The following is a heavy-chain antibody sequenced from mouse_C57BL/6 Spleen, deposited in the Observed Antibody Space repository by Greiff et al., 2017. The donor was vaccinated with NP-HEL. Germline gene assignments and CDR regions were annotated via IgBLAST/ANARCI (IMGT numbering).Heavy chain of an antibody. CDR1: GYAFSSYW. V-gene: IGHV1-80*01. CDR2: IYPGDGDT. CDR3: APYYGSSQAGFAY. Sequence: QVQLKESGAELVKPGASVKISCKASGYAFSSYWMNWVKQRPGKGLEWIGQIYPGDGDTNYNGKFKGKATLTADKSSSTAYMQLSSLTSEDSAVYFCAPYYGSSQAGFAYWGQGTLVTVSA. D-gene: IGHD1-1*01. J-gene: IGHJ3*01.